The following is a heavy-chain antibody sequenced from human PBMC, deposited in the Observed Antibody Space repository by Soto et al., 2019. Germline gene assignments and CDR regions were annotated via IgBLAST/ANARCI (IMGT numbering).Heavy chain of an antibody. Sequence: GGSLRLSCAASGFAFSDPYMSWIRQAPGKGLEWISYISSSGSTIYYADSVKGRFTISRDNAKKSLYLQMDSLTADDTAVYYCARGGASVTTLFDYWGQGTQVTVSS. V-gene: IGHV3-11*01. CDR3: ARGGASVTTLFDY. J-gene: IGHJ4*02. CDR1: GFAFSDPY. D-gene: IGHD4-17*01. CDR2: ISSSGSTI.